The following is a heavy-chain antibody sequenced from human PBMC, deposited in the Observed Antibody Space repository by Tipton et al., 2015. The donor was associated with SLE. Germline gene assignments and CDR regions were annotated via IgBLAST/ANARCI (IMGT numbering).Heavy chain of an antibody. CDR3: ARGAYDWGSYFVDS. V-gene: IGHV4-59*01. Sequence: TLSLTCTVSGGSINSYYWSWIRQPPGKGLEWIGYVHYNGNNHNNPSLKSRLTISLDRSKNQFSLNLRSVTATDTAVYYCARGAYDWGSYFVDSWGQGTLVSVSS. D-gene: IGHD7-27*01. CDR1: GGSINSYY. J-gene: IGHJ5*01. CDR2: VHYNGNN.